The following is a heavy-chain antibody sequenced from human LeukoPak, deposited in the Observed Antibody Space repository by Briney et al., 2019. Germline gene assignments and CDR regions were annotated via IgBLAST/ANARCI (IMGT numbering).Heavy chain of an antibody. J-gene: IGHJ4*02. CDR2: INPNSGGT. CDR1: GYTFTGYY. V-gene: IGHV1-2*02. D-gene: IGHD2-2*01. Sequence: ASVKVSCKACGYTFTGYYMHWVRQAPGQGLEWMGWINPNSGGTNYAQKFQGRVTMTRDTSISTAYMELSRLRSDDTAVYYCATDHCSSTSCYPDYWGQGTLVTVSS. CDR3: ATDHCSSTSCYPDY.